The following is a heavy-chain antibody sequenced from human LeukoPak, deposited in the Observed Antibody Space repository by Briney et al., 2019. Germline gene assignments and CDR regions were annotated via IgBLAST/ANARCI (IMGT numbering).Heavy chain of an antibody. D-gene: IGHD6-19*01. CDR1: GFTVSSNY. CDR3: ARGGHGTSVAVAGTGDF. V-gene: IGHV3-66*01. Sequence: PGGSLRLSCAASGFTVSSNYMSWVRQAPGKGLEWVSVIYSGGSTYYADSVKGRFTISRDNSKNTLYLQMNSLRAEDTAVYYCARGGHGTSVAVAGTGDFWGQGTLVTVSS. CDR2: IYSGGST. J-gene: IGHJ4*02.